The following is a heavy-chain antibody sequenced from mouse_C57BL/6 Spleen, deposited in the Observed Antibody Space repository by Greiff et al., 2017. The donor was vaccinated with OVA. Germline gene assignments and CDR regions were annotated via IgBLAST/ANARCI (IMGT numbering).Heavy chain of an antibody. CDR1: GFTFSNYW. CDR2: IRLKSDNYAT. J-gene: IGHJ3*01. V-gene: IGHV6-3*01. Sequence: EVMLVESGGGLVQPGGSMKLSCVASGFTFSNYWMNWVRQSPEKGLEWVAQIRLKSDNYATHYAESVKGRFTISRDDSKSSVYLQMNNLRAEDTGIYYCTAYYYGSSPAYWGQGTLVTVSA. CDR3: TAYYYGSSPAY. D-gene: IGHD1-1*01.